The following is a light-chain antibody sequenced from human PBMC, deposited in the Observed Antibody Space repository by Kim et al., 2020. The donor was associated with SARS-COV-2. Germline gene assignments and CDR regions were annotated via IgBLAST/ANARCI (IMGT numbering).Light chain of an antibody. Sequence: QSITISSTGTNSGVGAFNYVSWYQQHPGKAPKLLIYDVNNWPSGVSNRFSGSKSGNTASLTISGLQAEDEADYYCNSYVGSTNSYVFGTGTKVTVL. J-gene: IGLJ1*01. V-gene: IGLV2-14*03. CDR1: NSGVGAFNY. CDR2: DVN. CDR3: NSYVGSTNSYV.